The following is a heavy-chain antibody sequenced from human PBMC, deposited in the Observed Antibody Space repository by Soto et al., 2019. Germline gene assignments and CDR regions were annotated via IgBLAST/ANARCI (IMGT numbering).Heavy chain of an antibody. Sequence: EVQLMESGGDLVQPGGSLRLSCAASGFTFTNSWMSWVRQPPGKGLEWVANIKHDGSEKYYVDSVRGRFTISRDNAKNSLYLEMDSLRVEDTAVYYCARDPCHGALDMWGQGTMVTVSS. CDR1: GFTFTNSW. J-gene: IGHJ3*02. V-gene: IGHV3-7*04. CDR2: IKHDGSEK. CDR3: ARDPCHGALDM.